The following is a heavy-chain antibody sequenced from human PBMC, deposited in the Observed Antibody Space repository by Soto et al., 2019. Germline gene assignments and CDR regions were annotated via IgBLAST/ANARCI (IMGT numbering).Heavy chain of an antibody. J-gene: IGHJ5*01. CDR3: AKLQPPGWIDA. Sequence: QVRLQESGPGLVKPSETLSLTCSVSGDSVTRANAYWIWLRQAPGKGLEWIGYLYNSGSTNYKPSIRRRVSLSRDTSKSQFSVNLTSVTTADSAIYYCAKLQPPGWIDAWGHGTLVAVS. CDR2: LYNSGST. V-gene: IGHV4-61*01. CDR1: GDSVTRANAY. D-gene: IGHD4-4*01.